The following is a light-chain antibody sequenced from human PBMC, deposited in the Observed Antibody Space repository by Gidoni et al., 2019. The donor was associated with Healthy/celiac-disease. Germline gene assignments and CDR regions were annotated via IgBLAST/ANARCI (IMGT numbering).Light chain of an antibody. CDR1: QSVSSN. V-gene: IGKV3-15*01. CDR2: GAS. CDR3: QQYNNWPPENLT. Sequence: EIVMPQSPATLSVSPGERATLSCRASQSVSSNLAWYQQKPGQAPRLLIYGASNRATGIPARFSGSGYGTEFTLTISSLQSEDFAVYYCQQYNNWPPENLTFGGGTKVEIK. J-gene: IGKJ4*01.